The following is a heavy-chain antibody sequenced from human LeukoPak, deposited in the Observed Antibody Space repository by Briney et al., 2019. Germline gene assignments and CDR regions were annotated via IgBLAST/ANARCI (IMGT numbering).Heavy chain of an antibody. D-gene: IGHD4-23*01. V-gene: IGHV1-2*06. CDR3: ARTMTTVVGPGDF. CDR2: INPNSGGT. CDR1: GYTFTGYY. J-gene: IGHJ4*02. Sequence: ASVKVSCKASGYTFTGYYMHWVRQAPGQGLEWMGRINPNSGGTNYAQKFQGRVTMTRDTSISTAYMELSRLRSDDTAVYYCARTMTTVVGPGDFWGQGTLVTVSS.